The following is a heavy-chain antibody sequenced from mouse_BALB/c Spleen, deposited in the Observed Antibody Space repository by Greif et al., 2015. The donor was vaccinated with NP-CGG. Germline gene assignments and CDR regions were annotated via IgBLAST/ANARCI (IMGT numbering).Heavy chain of an antibody. CDR2: ISYSGST. Sequence: EVKLVESGPSLVKPSQTLSLTCSVTGDSITSGYWNWIRKFPGNKLEYMGYISYSGSTYYNPSLKSRISITRDTSKNXYYLQLNSVTTEDTATYYCARRGNYESYAMDYWGQGTSVTVSS. CDR1: GDSITSGY. V-gene: IGHV3-8*02. CDR3: ARRGNYESYAMDY. D-gene: IGHD2-1*01. J-gene: IGHJ4*01.